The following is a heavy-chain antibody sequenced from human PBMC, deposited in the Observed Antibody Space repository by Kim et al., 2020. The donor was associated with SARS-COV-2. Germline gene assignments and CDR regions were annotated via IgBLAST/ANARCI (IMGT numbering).Heavy chain of an antibody. CDR2: IYYSGST. J-gene: IGHJ4*02. CDR1: GGSISSSSYY. V-gene: IGHV4-39*01. CDR3: ASSIVGAPFS. D-gene: IGHD1-26*01. Sequence: SETLSLTCTVSGGSISSSSYYWGWIRQPPGKGLEWIGSIYYSGSTYYNPSLKSRVTISVDTSKNQFSLKLSSVTAADTAVYYCASSIVGAPFSWGQGTLVTVSS.